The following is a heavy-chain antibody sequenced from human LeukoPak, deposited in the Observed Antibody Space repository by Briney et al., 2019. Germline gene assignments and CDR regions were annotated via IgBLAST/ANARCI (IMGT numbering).Heavy chain of an antibody. CDR1: GGSISSYY. Sequence: SETLSLTCTVSGGSISSYYWSWIRQPPGKGLEWIGYIYYSGSTNYNPSLKSRVTISVDTSKNQFSLKLSSVTAADTAVYYCARSDTAMVTGAFDIWAKGQWSPSLQ. CDR3: ARSDTAMVTGAFDI. V-gene: IGHV4-59*01. CDR2: IYYSGST. D-gene: IGHD5-18*01. J-gene: IGHJ3*02.